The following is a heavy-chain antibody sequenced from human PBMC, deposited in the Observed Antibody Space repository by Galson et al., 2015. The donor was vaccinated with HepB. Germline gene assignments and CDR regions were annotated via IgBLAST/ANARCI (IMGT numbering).Heavy chain of an antibody. CDR2: ISSSSSYT. D-gene: IGHD5-24*01. CDR1: GFTFSDYY. CDR3: ARDQGEMSYFDY. J-gene: IGHJ4*02. V-gene: IGHV3-11*06. Sequence: SLRLSCAASGFTFSDYYMSWIRQAPGRGLEWVSYISSSSSYTNYADSVKGRFTISRDNAKNSLYLQMNSLRAEDTAVYYCARDQGEMSYFDYWGQGTLVTVSS.